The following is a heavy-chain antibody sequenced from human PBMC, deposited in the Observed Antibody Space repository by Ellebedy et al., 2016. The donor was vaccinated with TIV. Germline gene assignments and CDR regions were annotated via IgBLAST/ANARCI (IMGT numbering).Heavy chain of an antibody. D-gene: IGHD2-15*01. J-gene: IGHJ3*02. CDR3: ARHPAVAATYDAFDI. CDR1: GYSFTSYW. Sequence: GESLKISCKGSGYSFTSYWINWVRHTPGKGLEWMGRIDPSDSYTNYSPSFQGHVTISADKSISTAYLQWSSLKASDTAMYYCARHPAVAATYDAFDIWGQGTMVTVSS. CDR2: IDPSDSYT. V-gene: IGHV5-10-1*01.